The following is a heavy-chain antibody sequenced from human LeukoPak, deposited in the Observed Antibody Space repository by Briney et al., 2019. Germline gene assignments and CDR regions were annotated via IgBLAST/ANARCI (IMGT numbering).Heavy chain of an antibody. CDR2: ISGSGGST. V-gene: IGHV3-23*01. CDR1: GFTFSSYA. Sequence: GGSLRLSCAASGFTFSSYAMSWVRQAPGKGLEWVSAISGSGGSTYHADSVKGRFTISRDNSKNTLYLQMNSLRAEDTAVYYCAKDGGYSYGQYYFDYWGQGTLVTVSS. CDR3: AKDGGYSYGQYYFDY. D-gene: IGHD5-18*01. J-gene: IGHJ4*02.